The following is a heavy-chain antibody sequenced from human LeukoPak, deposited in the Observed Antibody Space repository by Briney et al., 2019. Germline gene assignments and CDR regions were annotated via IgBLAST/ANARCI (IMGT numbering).Heavy chain of an antibody. CDR1: GXTFSDYN. V-gene: IGHV3-30-3*01. CDR2: MSPDGNKK. Sequence: GGSLRLSCAASGXTFSDYNMHWVRQAPGKGLDWVALMSPDGNKKYYADYVKGRFTISRDNSKNTVDLQLNSLRAGDTAVYYCARDLIGRYTFDHCGQGTLVTVSS. D-gene: IGHD3-10*01. J-gene: IGHJ4*02. CDR3: ARDLIGRYTFDH.